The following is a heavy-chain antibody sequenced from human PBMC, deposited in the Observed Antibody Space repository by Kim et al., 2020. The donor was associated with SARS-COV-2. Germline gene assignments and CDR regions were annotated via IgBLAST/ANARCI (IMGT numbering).Heavy chain of an antibody. V-gene: IGHV4-34*01. CDR1: GGSFSGYY. Sequence: SETLSLTCAVYGGSFSGYYWSWIRQPPGKGLEWIGEINHSGSTNYNPSLKSRVTISVDTSKNQFSLKLSSVTAADTAVYYCARGRPGQWLGYFDYWGQGTLVTVSS. J-gene: IGHJ4*02. D-gene: IGHD6-19*01. CDR3: ARGRPGQWLGYFDY. CDR2: INHSGST.